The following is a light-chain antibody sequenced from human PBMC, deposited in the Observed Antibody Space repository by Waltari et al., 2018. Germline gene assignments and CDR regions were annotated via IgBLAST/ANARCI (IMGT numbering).Light chain of an antibody. CDR3: QQYNNWPWT. V-gene: IGKV3-15*01. CDR2: GAS. CDR1: QSFSSN. J-gene: IGKJ1*01. Sequence: EIVMTQSPATLSVSSGERATLSCRASQSFSSNLAWYQQKPGQAPRLLIYGASTRATGIPARFSGSGSGTEFTLTISSLQSEDFAVYYCQQYNNWPWTFGQGTKVEIK.